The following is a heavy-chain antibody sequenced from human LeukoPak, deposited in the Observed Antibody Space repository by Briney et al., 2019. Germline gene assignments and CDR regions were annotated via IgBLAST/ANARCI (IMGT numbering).Heavy chain of an antibody. CDR3: ARKVSLGYSGYDFDY. J-gene: IGHJ4*02. Sequence: SVKVSCKASGYTFTSYGISWVRQAPGQGLEWMGWISAYNGNTNYAQKLQGRVTMTTDTSTSTAYMELRSLRSDDTAVYYCARKVSLGYSGYDFDYWGQGTLVTVSS. D-gene: IGHD5-12*01. CDR1: GYTFTSYG. CDR2: ISAYNGNT. V-gene: IGHV1-18*01.